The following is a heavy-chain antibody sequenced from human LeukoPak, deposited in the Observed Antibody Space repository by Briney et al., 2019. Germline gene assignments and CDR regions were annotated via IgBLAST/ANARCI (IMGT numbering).Heavy chain of an antibody. D-gene: IGHD4-23*01. V-gene: IGHV3-23*01. CDR2: ISGSGGST. J-gene: IGHJ4*02. CDR3: GGNGYYFDY. Sequence: PGGSLRLSCAASGFTFSSYAMSWVRQAPGKGLEWGSAISGSGGSTYYADSVKGRFTISRDNSKNTLYLQMNSLRAEDTAVYYCGGNGYYFDYWGQGTLVTVSS. CDR1: GFTFSSYA.